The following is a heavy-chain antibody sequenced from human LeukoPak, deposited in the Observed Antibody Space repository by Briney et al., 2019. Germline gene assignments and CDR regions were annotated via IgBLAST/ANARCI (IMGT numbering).Heavy chain of an antibody. J-gene: IGHJ3*02. Sequence: PGGSLRLSCAAXXXXXXXXXXXXVXXXXXXXXXXXXXXXXSSXXIYXADXVKGRFTXSRDNAKNSLYLQMNSLRAEDTAVYYCAKDSGIAVAGTLRAFDIWGQGTMVTVSS. D-gene: IGHD6-19*01. CDR2: XXXSSXXI. CDR1: XXXXXXXX. V-gene: IGHV3-21*01. CDR3: AKDSGIAVAGTLRAFDI.